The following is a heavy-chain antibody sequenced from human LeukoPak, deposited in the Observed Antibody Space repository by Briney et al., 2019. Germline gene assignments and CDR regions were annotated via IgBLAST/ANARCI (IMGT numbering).Heavy chain of an antibody. D-gene: IGHD3-16*01. V-gene: IGHV4-59*01. CDR3: VRERGSTTKPYYFDY. CDR2: MYYSGTT. Sequence: PSETLSLTCIVSDGSISGYYWSWIRQPPGKGLEWIGYMYYSGTTNHNPSLKSRVTISVDTSKNQFSLKLTSVTAADTAVYYCVRERGSTTKPYYFDYWGQGKLVTVSS. CDR1: DGSISGYY. J-gene: IGHJ4*02.